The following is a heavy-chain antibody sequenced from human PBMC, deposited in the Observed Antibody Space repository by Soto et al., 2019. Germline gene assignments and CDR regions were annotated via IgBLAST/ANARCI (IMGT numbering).Heavy chain of an antibody. CDR1: GGSSSSYY. J-gene: IGHJ6*02. Sequence: SETLSLTCTASGGSSSSYYWSWIRQPPGKGLEWIGYIYYSGSTNYNPSLKSRVTISVDTSKNQFSLKLSSVTAADTAVYYCARVLALYDILTGYYSRPYYGMDVWGQGTTVTVSS. CDR2: IYYSGST. CDR3: ARVLALYDILTGYYSRPYYGMDV. D-gene: IGHD3-9*01. V-gene: IGHV4-59*01.